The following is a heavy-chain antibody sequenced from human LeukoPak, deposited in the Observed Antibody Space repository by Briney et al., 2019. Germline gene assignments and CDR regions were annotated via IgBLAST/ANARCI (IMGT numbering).Heavy chain of an antibody. CDR3: ARDGVSYYYDSSGGYYFDY. CDR2: ISSSGSTI. D-gene: IGHD3-22*01. Sequence: PGGSLRLSCAASGFTFSSYEMNWVRQAPGKGLEWVSYISSSGSTIYYADSVKGRFTISRDNAKNSLYLQMNSLRAEDTAVYYCARDGVSYYYDSSGGYYFDYWGQGPWSPSPQ. J-gene: IGHJ4*02. V-gene: IGHV3-48*03. CDR1: GFTFSSYE.